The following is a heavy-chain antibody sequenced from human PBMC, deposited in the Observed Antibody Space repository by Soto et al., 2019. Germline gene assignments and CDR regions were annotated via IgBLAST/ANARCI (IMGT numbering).Heavy chain of an antibody. Sequence: AGGSLRLSCVVSGFRFSTYAMNWVRQASGKGLEWVSSMSMNSNYIYYADSVKGRFTISRDDAKSSLYLQMISLGIEDTAVYYCVTESRSSGWFHWGQGTMVTVSS. V-gene: IGHV3-21*01. CDR2: MSMNSNYI. J-gene: IGHJ3*01. CDR1: GFRFSTYA. D-gene: IGHD6-19*01. CDR3: VTESRSSGWFH.